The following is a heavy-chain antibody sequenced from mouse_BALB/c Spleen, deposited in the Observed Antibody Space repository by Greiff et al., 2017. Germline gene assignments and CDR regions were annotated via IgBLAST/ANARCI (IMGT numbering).Heavy chain of an antibody. CDR2: ISSGGSYT. J-gene: IGHJ2*01. Sequence: EVKLVESGGGLVKPGGSLKLSCAASGFTFSSYAMSWVRQTPEKRLEWVATISSGGSYTYYPDSVKGRFTISRDNAKNTLHLQMSSLRSEDTAMYYCARTDYYGSSYIDYWGQGTTLTVSS. D-gene: IGHD1-1*01. CDR1: GFTFSSYA. CDR3: ARTDYYGSSYIDY. V-gene: IGHV5-9-3*01.